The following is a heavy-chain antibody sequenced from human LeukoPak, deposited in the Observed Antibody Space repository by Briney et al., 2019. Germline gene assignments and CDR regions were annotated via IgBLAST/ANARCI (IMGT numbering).Heavy chain of an antibody. CDR2: IVVGSGNT. CDR1: GFTFTSSA. J-gene: IGHJ6*02. Sequence: SVEVSCKASGFTFTSSAMQWVRQARGQRLEWIGWIVVGSGNTNYAQKFQERVTITRDMSTSTAYMELSSLRSEDTAVYYCAAGPRSRSGSYYPVWGQGTTVTVSS. V-gene: IGHV1-58*02. D-gene: IGHD3-10*01. CDR3: AAGPRSRSGSYYPV.